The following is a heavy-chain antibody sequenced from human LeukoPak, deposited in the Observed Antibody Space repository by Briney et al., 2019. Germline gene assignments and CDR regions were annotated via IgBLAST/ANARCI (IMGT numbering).Heavy chain of an antibody. J-gene: IGHJ5*02. Sequence: GGSLRHSRAASGFNVSSKHMSWVRQAPGKGLEWVSIIHSGGSTYYADSVKGRFTISRDNSKNTLYIQMNSLRAEDTAVYYCTGANSATIPGVDPWGQGTLVTVSS. D-gene: IGHD1-26*01. CDR3: TGANSATIPGVDP. CDR2: IHSGGST. CDR1: GFNVSSKH. V-gene: IGHV3-53*01.